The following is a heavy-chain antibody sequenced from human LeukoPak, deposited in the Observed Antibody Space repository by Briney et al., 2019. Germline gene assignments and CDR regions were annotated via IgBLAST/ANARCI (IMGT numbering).Heavy chain of an antibody. J-gene: IGHJ4*02. Sequence: GGSLRLSCTTSGFSFSGYWMHWVRQAPGKGLVWVSRINSDGSSTKCADSVKGRFTISRDNAKNTLYLQMNSLRAEDTAVYYCAALDHGHDYWGQGTLVTVSS. V-gene: IGHV3-74*03. CDR3: AALDHGHDY. CDR1: GFSFSGYW. CDR2: INSDGSST.